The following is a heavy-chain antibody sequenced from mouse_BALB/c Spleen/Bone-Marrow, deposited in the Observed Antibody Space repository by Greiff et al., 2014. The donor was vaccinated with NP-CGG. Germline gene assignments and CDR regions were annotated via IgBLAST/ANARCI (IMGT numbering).Heavy chain of an antibody. CDR1: GYTFTTYT. CDR3: AREDTITAYFDY. J-gene: IGHJ2*01. Sequence: VQLQQSAAELARPRASVKMSCKTSGYTFTTYTVHWIKQRPGQGLEWIGYINPRSGYTDYNQNLKDKTTLTADKSSSTAYMQLSSLTSEDSAVYYCAREDTITAYFDYWGQGTTLTVSS. D-gene: IGHD1-1*01. CDR2: INPRSGYT. V-gene: IGHV1-4*02.